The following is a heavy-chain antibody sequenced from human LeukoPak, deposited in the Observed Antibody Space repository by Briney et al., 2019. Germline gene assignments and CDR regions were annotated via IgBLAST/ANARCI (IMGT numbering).Heavy chain of an antibody. D-gene: IGHD3-22*01. CDR3: ARGSYDSSGYARFDP. V-gene: IGHV4-59*01. J-gene: IGHJ5*02. CDR1: GGSISSYY. CDR2: IYYSGST. Sequence: SETLSLTCTVSGGSISSYYWSWIRQPPGKGLEWIGYIYYSGSTNYNPSLKSRVTISVDTSKNQFPLKLSSVTAADTAVYYCARGSYDSSGYARFDPWGQGTLVTVSS.